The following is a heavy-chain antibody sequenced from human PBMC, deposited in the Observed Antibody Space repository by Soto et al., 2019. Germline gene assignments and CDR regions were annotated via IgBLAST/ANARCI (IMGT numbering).Heavy chain of an antibody. CDR3: ARTANPLEIAWFDP. CDR1: GGTFSSYA. CDR2: IIPNLGTA. J-gene: IGHJ5*02. Sequence: SVKVSCKASGGTFSSYAISWVRQAPGQGLEWMGGIIPNLGTANEGQKFQGRVTITADETTSTAYMKLSSLRSEDTAVYYCARTANPLEIAWFDPWGQGTLVTVSS. V-gene: IGHV1-69*13. D-gene: IGHD1-1*01.